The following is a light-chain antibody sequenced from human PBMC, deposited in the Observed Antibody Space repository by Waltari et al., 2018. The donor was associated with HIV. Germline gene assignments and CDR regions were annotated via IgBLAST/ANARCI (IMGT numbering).Light chain of an antibody. Sequence: QSALTQPPSASGSPGQSVTIPCPGTSSDVGGYNYVSWYQQHPGKAPKFISYEVSKRPSGVPDRFSGSKSGNTASLTVSGLQAEDEADYYCSSYAGSNWVFGGGTKLTVL. CDR1: SSDVGGYNY. CDR2: EVS. J-gene: IGLJ3*02. CDR3: SSYAGSNWV. V-gene: IGLV2-8*01.